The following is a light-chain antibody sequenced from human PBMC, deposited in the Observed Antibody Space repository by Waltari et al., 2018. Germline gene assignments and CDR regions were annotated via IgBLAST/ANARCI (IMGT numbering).Light chain of an antibody. CDR1: EMVKNN. Sequence: DVQLTHSPSTLSASVGYRFPITCRAREMVKNNLAWYQHQPGKAPKVLVHKASRLESGVPSRVSGSGYGTEFTLTISSLEPDDFATYYCHKYNTLPLTFGGGTKVEIK. V-gene: IGKV1-5*03. CDR2: KAS. J-gene: IGKJ4*01. CDR3: HKYNTLPLT.